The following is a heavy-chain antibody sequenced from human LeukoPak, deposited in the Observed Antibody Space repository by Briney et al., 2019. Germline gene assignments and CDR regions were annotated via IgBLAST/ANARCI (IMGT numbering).Heavy chain of an antibody. V-gene: IGHV4-61*01. Sequence: KPSETLSLTCTVSGGSVSSGSYYWSWIRQPPGKGLEWIGYIYYSGSTNYNPSLKSRVTISVDTSKNQFSLKLSSVTAADTAVYDCARVLSIVATVEGWFDPWGQGTLVTVSS. D-gene: IGHD5-12*01. CDR3: ARVLSIVATVEGWFDP. CDR1: GGSVSSGSYY. CDR2: IYYSGST. J-gene: IGHJ5*02.